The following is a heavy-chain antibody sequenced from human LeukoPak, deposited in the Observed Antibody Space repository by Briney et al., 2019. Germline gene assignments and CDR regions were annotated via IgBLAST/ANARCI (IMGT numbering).Heavy chain of an antibody. D-gene: IGHD2-15*01. Sequence: SETLSLTCAVYGGSFSGYYWSWIRQPPGKGLEWIGEINHSGSTNYNPSLKSRVTISVDTSKNQFSLKLSSVTAADTAVYYCARGHCSGGSCYRYYYYGMDVWGQGTTVTVSS. CDR1: GGSFSGYY. J-gene: IGHJ6*02. V-gene: IGHV4-34*01. CDR2: INHSGST. CDR3: ARGHCSGGSCYRYYYYGMDV.